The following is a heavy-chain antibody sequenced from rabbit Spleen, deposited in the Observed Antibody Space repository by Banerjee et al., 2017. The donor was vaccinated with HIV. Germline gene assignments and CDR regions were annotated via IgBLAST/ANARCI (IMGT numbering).Heavy chain of an antibody. D-gene: IGHD4-2*01. V-gene: IGHV1S43*01. CDR3: ARDAVAGTGLMDLAL. Sequence: QEQLEESGGGLVQPGGTLTLTCKVSGIDFSSWYYMCWVRQAPGKGLELIGCIYVNSGSTWYASWVNGRFTISRSTSLNTVDLKMTSLTDADTATHFCARDAVAGTGLMDLALWGPGTLVTVS. CDR2: IYVNSGST. CDR1: GIDFSSWYY. J-gene: IGHJ4*01.